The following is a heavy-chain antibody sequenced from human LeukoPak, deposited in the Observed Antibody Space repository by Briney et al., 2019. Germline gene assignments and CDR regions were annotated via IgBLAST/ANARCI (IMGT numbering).Heavy chain of an antibody. V-gene: IGHV1-69*13. J-gene: IGHJ6*04. Sequence: ASVTVSCKASGGTLSSYAISWVRQAPGQGLEWMGGIIPIFGTANYAQKFQGRVTITADESTSTAYMELSSLRSEDTAVYYCATGRQWLVRRYYYYGMDVWGKGTTVTVSS. CDR3: ATGRQWLVRRYYYYGMDV. CDR2: IIPIFGTA. CDR1: GGTLSSYA. D-gene: IGHD6-19*01.